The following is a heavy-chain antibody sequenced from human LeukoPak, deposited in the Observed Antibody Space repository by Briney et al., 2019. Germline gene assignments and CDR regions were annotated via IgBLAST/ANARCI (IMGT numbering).Heavy chain of an antibody. V-gene: IGHV5-51*01. CDR3: ARLPTVTSNRIHDGMDV. Sequence: GGSLKISCKGSGYSFTTYWIGWVRQMPGKGLEWMGIIYPDDSDTRYSPSFQGQVTISADKSISTAYLQWSSLKASDTAMYYCARLPTVTSNRIHDGMDVWGQGTTVTVSS. D-gene: IGHD4-17*01. J-gene: IGHJ6*02. CDR1: GYSFTTYW. CDR2: IYPDDSDT.